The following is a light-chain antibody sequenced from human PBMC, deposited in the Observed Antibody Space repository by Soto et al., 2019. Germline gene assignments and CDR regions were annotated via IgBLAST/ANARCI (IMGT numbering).Light chain of an antibody. J-gene: IGKJ3*01. Sequence: AIRMTQSPSSLSASSGDRATITCRARQGISSYLAWYQQKPGKAPKLLIYAATTLQSGVPSRFSSSGSGTEFTITISSLQSEDLATYFRPQYYSYPGTFGPGTTEDIK. CDR3: PQYYSYPGT. CDR2: AAT. V-gene: IGKV1-8*01. CDR1: QGISSY.